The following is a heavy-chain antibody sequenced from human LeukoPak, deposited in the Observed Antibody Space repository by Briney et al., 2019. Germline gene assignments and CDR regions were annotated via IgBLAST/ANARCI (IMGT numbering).Heavy chain of an antibody. CDR2: MNPNSGNT. CDR1: GYTFTSYD. Sequence: ASVKVSCKASGYTFTSYDINWVRQATGQGLEWMGWMNPNSGNTGYAQKFQGRVTMTRNTSISTAYMELSSLRSEDTAVYYCARTPSVRGFYYYYYMDVWGKGTSVTASS. J-gene: IGHJ6*03. CDR3: ARTPSVRGFYYYYYMDV. V-gene: IGHV1-8*01. D-gene: IGHD3-10*01.